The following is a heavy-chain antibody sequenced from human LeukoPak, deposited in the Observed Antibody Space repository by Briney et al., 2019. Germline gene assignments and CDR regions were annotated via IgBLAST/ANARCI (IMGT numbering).Heavy chain of an antibody. J-gene: IGHJ6*03. CDR1: GGSISSGSYY. D-gene: IGHD4-17*01. Sequence: SETLSLTCTVSGGSISSGSYYWSWIRQPAGKGLEWIGRIYTSGSTNYNPSLKSRVTISVDTSKNQFSLKLSSVTAADTAVYYCARDYGSPKYCYYMDVWGKGTTVTVSS. CDR2: IYTSGST. V-gene: IGHV4-61*02. CDR3: ARDYGSPKYCYYMDV.